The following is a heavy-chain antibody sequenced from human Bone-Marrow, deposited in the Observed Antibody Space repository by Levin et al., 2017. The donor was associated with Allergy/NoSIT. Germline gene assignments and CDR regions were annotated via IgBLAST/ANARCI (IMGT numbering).Heavy chain of an antibody. Sequence: GGSLRLSCAASGFIFSRYAIHWVRQAPGKGLEWVAVVSYDGSKRYYADSVKGRFSISRDNSKNTLFLEMNSLRVEDTAVYYCVREGEYCSGDNCYIDIWGQGTLVTVSS. J-gene: IGHJ3*02. CDR2: VSYDGSKR. CDR3: VREGEYCSGDNCYIDI. D-gene: IGHD2-15*01. V-gene: IGHV3-30*04. CDR1: GFIFSRYA.